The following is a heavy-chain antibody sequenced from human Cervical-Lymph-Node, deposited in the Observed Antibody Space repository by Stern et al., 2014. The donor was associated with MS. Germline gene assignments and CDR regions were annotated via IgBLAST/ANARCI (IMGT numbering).Heavy chain of an antibody. Sequence: EVQLVESGGGLVQPGRSLRLSCAASGFSFDDYAMHWVRQAPGKGLELVSGISWNSGSIWYAASVKGRFIISRDNAKNSLYLQMNSLRAEDTALYYCTKDRVSYSNYESFGFDPWGQGTLVTVSS. D-gene: IGHD4-11*01. CDR2: ISWNSGSI. CDR3: TKDRVSYSNYESFGFDP. J-gene: IGHJ5*02. V-gene: IGHV3-9*01. CDR1: GFSFDDYA.